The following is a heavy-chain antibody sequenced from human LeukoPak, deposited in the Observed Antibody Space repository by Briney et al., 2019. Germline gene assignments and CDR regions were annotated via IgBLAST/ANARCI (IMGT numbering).Heavy chain of an antibody. J-gene: IGHJ1*01. Sequence: PGKSLRLSCAASGVTFSSYAMHWVRQAPGKGLEWVAANSHDGSNKYHADSVKGRFTISRDNSKNTVYLQMISLRAEDTAVYFCAGSPKYSSSWFEYFQHWGQGTLVTVSS. CDR2: NSHDGSNK. CDR1: GVTFSSYA. V-gene: IGHV3-30*01. D-gene: IGHD6-13*01. CDR3: AGSPKYSSSWFEYFQH.